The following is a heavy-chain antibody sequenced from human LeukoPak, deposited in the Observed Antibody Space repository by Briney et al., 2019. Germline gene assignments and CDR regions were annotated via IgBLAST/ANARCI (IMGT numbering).Heavy chain of an antibody. J-gene: IGHJ6*02. CDR1: GFTFSSYA. V-gene: IGHV3-30*04. Sequence: PGGSLRLSCAASGFTFSSYAMHWVRQAPGKGLEWVAVISYDGSNKYYADSVKGRFTISRDNSKNTLYLQMNSLRAEDTAVYYCARDQVWEYYYGMDVWGHGTTVTVSS. D-gene: IGHD5-18*01. CDR2: ISYDGSNK. CDR3: ARDQVWEYYYGMDV.